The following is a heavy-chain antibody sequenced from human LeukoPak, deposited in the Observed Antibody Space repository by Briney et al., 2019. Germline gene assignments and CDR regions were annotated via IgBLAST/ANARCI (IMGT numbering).Heavy chain of an antibody. V-gene: IGHV3-53*01. CDR2: IYSGGSP. D-gene: IGHD4-11*01. Sequence: GGSLRLSCAASGFIVSANYMNWVRQAPGKGLEWVSVIYSGGSPFYADSVKGRFTISRDNSENTVYLQMNSLRVEDTAVYYCARGRQCDFWGQGTLVTVSS. CDR1: GFIVSANY. J-gene: IGHJ4*02. CDR3: ARGRQCDF.